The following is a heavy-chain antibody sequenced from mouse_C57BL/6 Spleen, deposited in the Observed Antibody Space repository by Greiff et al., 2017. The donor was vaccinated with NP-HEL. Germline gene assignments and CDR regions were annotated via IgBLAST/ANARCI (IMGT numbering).Heavy chain of an antibody. CDR2: INPNNGGT. CDR3: ARHYYYFDY. Sequence: VQLQQSGPELVKPGASVKISCKASGYTFTDYYMNWVKQSHGKSLEWIGDINPNNGGTSYNQKFKGKATLTVDKSSSTAYMELRSLTSEEAAVYYCARHYYYFDYWGQGTTLTVSS. D-gene: IGHD1-2*01. V-gene: IGHV1-26*01. CDR1: GYTFTDYY. J-gene: IGHJ2*01.